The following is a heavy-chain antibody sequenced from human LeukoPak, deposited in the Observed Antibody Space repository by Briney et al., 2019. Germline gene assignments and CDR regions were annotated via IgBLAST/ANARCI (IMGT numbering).Heavy chain of an antibody. CDR2: ISYDGSNK. Sequence: GGSLRLSCAASGFTFSSYAMHWVRQAPSKGLEWVAVISYDGSNKYYADSVKGRFTISRDNSKNTLYLQMNSLRAEDTAVYYCARGSLYDILTGYYSPPFDYWGQGTLVTVSS. CDR1: GFTFSSYA. J-gene: IGHJ4*02. D-gene: IGHD3-9*01. CDR3: ARGSLYDILTGYYSPPFDY. V-gene: IGHV3-30-3*01.